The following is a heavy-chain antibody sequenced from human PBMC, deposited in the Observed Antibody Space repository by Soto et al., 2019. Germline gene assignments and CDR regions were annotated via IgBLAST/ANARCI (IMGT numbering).Heavy chain of an antibody. V-gene: IGHV4-31*03. Sequence: SETLSLTCTVSGGSISSGGYYWSWIRQHPGKDLEWIGYIYYSGSTYYNPSLKSRVTISVDASKNQFSLKLSSVTAADTAVYYCSRDLPDYDILTGYYKSHYYYGMDVWGQGTTVT. CDR3: SRDLPDYDILTGYYKSHYYYGMDV. D-gene: IGHD3-9*01. J-gene: IGHJ6*02. CDR1: GGSISSGGYY. CDR2: IYYSGST.